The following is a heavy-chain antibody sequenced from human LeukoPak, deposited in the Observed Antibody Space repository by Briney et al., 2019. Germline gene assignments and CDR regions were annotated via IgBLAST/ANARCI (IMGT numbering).Heavy chain of an antibody. D-gene: IGHD4-17*01. CDR2: IYSDDRT. Sequence: GGSLRLSCAASGFTVSRIYMIWVRHAPGKGLEWVSVIYSDDRTYYADSVKGRFTISRDNSKNTLYLQINSLRAEDTAVYYCAKDPSVYYGDYIIRWGQGTLVIVSS. CDR3: AKDPSVYYGDYIIR. J-gene: IGHJ4*02. V-gene: IGHV3-66*01. CDR1: GFTVSRIY.